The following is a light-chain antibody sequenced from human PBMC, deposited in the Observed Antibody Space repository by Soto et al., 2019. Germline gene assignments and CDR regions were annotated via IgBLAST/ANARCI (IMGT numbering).Light chain of an antibody. V-gene: IGKV3-15*01. Sequence: EIMLTQSPGTLSLSPGERATLSCRASQRVSSNYLAWYQQKPGQAPRLLIYGASIRATGIPARFSGSGSGTEFTLTISSLQSEDFAVYYCQHYNNWPPWTFGQGTKVDIK. J-gene: IGKJ1*01. CDR1: QRVSSN. CDR3: QHYNNWPPWT. CDR2: GAS.